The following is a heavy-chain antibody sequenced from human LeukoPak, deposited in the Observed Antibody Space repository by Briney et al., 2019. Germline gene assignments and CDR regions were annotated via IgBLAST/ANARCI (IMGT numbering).Heavy chain of an antibody. CDR3: ARGDRETYYYYMRDAFDI. J-gene: IGHJ3*02. CDR2: INPNSGGT. Sequence: ASVKVSCKASGYTFTGYYMHWVRQAPGQGLEWMGWINPNSGGTNYAQKFQGRVTMTRDTSISTAYMELSRLRSDDTAVYYCARGDRETYYYYMRDAFDIWGQGTMVTVSS. D-gene: IGHD3-22*01. CDR1: GYTFTGYY. V-gene: IGHV1-2*02.